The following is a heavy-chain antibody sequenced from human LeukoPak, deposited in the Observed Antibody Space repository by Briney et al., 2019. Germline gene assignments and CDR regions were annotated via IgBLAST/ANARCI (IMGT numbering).Heavy chain of an antibody. V-gene: IGHV3-15*01. CDR3: TTRGIAVSGLGY. CDR1: GFSFNTAW. J-gene: IGHJ4*02. D-gene: IGHD6-19*01. CDR2: IKSKTDDGTA. Sequence: GGSLRLSCAASGFSFNTAWMNWVPQTPGKGLEWLGRIKSKTDDGTAEYAAHVKGRFIISRDDSKNMLSLEMRSLRTEDTGVYYCTTRGIAVSGLGYWGRGTLVVVSS.